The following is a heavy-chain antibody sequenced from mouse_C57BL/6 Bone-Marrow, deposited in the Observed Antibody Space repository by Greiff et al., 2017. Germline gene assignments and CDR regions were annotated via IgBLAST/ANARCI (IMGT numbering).Heavy chain of an antibody. D-gene: IGHD1-1*01. Sequence: QVQLQQPGAELVKPGASVKLSCKASGYTFTSYWMQWVKQRPGQGLEWIGEIDPSDSYTNYNQKFKGKATLTVDTSSSTAYMQLSSLTSEDSAVYYCARGPHYYGSSYGGVDYWGQGTTLTVSS. CDR2: IDPSDSYT. CDR1: GYTFTSYW. J-gene: IGHJ2*01. V-gene: IGHV1-50*01. CDR3: ARGPHYYGSSYGGVDY.